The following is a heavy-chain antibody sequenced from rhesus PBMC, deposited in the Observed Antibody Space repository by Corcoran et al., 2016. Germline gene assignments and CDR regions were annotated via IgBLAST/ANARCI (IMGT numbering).Heavy chain of an antibody. CDR2: ISCSIGST. Sequence: QVQLQESGPGLVKPSETLSLTCAVSGGSISSSNWWSWIRQPPGKGLEWIGYISCSIGSTYYTPSLKSRVTISTDTSKNQFSLKLSSVTAADTAVYYCARGRSYYNIWTGYYDWGQGVLITVSS. CDR1: GGSISSSNW. V-gene: IGHV4-65*01. J-gene: IGHJ4*01. D-gene: IGHD3-3*01. CDR3: ARGRSYYNIWTGYYD.